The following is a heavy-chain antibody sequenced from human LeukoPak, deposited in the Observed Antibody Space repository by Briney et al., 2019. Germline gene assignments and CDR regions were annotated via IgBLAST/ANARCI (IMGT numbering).Heavy chain of an antibody. V-gene: IGHV1-69*13. D-gene: IGHD1-20*01. J-gene: IGHJ4*02. CDR3: AGDITGTDNFDY. Sequence: WASVKVSCKTYGGTFNNYAINWVRQAPGQGLEWMGGIIPIFGTANYAQKFQGRVTITADESTSTAYMELSSLRSEDTAVYYCAGDITGTDNFDYWGQGTLVTVSS. CDR1: GGTFNNYA. CDR2: IIPIFGTA.